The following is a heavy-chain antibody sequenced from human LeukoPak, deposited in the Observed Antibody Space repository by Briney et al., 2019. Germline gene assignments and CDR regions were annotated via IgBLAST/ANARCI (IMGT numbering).Heavy chain of an antibody. CDR3: ANLRGGNYYGPFVY. CDR1: GFTFSNYA. CDR2: IGNSGGNT. Sequence: QSGGSLRLSCAASGFTFSNYAMTWVRQAPGKGLEWVSTIGNSGGNTYYADSVKGRFTISRDNSKNTLYLQMTSLRAEDTAVYYCANLRGGNYYGPFVYWGQGTLVTVSS. D-gene: IGHD1-26*01. J-gene: IGHJ4*02. V-gene: IGHV3-23*01.